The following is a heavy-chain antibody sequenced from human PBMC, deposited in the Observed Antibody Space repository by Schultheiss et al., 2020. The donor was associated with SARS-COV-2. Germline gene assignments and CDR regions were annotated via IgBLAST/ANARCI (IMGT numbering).Heavy chain of an antibody. J-gene: IGHJ4*02. CDR2: IYYSGST. Sequence: LRLSCTVSGGSISSGDYYWSWIRQPPGKGLEWIGYIYYSGSTYYNPSLKSRVTISVDTSKNQFSLKLSSVTAADTAVYYCARGRYSSGWCDYWGQGTLVTVSS. D-gene: IGHD6-19*01. CDR1: GGSISSGDYY. V-gene: IGHV4-30-4*08. CDR3: ARGRYSSGWCDY.